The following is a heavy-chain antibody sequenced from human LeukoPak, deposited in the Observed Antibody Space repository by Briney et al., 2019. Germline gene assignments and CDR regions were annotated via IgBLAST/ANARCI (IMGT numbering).Heavy chain of an antibody. V-gene: IGHV1-2*02. CDR1: GYTFTGYY. Sequence: ASVKVSCKASGYTFTGYYIHWVRQAPGQGLEWMGWINPNSGGTNYAQNFQGSVTMTRDTSISTAYMELSRLRSDDTAVYCCARTFYDISLAFDIWGQGTMVTVSS. J-gene: IGHJ3*02. CDR2: INPNSGGT. D-gene: IGHD3-22*01. CDR3: ARTFYDISLAFDI.